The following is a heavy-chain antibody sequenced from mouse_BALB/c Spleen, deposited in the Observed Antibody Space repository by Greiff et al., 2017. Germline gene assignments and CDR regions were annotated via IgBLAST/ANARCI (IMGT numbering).Heavy chain of an antibody. CDR3: ASFNWDVRDY. Sequence: EVQLVESGAELVKPGASVKLSCTASGFNIKDTYMHWVKQRPEQGLEWIGRIDPANGNTKYDPKFQGKATITADTSSNTAYLQLSSLTSEDTAVYSCASFNWDVRDYWGQGTTLTVSS. V-gene: IGHV14-3*02. D-gene: IGHD4-1*02. J-gene: IGHJ2*01. CDR1: GFNIKDTY. CDR2: IDPANGNT.